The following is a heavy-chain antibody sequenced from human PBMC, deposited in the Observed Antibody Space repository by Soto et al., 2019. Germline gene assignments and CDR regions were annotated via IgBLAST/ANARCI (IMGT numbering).Heavy chain of an antibody. CDR2: INHSGST. V-gene: IGHV4-34*01. Sequence: QVQLQQWGAGLLKPSETLSLTCAVYGGSFSGYYWSWIRQPPGKGLEWIGEINHSGSTNYNPSLKSRVSISVDTSKNQFSRKLSSVTAADTAVYYCARGRGRITMVRGVSPLDYWGQGTLVTVSS. D-gene: IGHD3-10*01. J-gene: IGHJ4*02. CDR1: GGSFSGYY. CDR3: ARGRGRITMVRGVSPLDY.